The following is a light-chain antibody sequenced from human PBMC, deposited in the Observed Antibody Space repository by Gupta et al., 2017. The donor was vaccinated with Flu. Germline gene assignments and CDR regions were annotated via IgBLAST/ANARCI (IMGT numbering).Light chain of an antibody. J-gene: IGKJ2*01. Sequence: IVLTQSPATLSLSPGESATLSCSASQSISTYLAWYQKKPGQAPRLLMYDASHRAAGIPVRFTGSGYGTDFTLTISSREPEDFAISYCQQRSSRPMPTFGQGTELEIK. CDR1: QSISTY. CDR2: DAS. V-gene: IGKV3-11*01. CDR3: QQRSSRPMPT.